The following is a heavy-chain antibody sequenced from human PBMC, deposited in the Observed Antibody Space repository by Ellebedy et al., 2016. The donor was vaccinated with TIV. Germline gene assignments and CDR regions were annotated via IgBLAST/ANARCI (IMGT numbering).Heavy chain of an antibody. CDR2: ISYDGINQ. D-gene: IGHD3-3*02. CDR3: ARSPQHFYYFDY. Sequence: PGGSLRLSCAASGFTFSYYAMHWVRQAPGKGLEWVALISYDGINQYYADSVKGRFTISRDNSKNTLYLQMNSLRAEDTAVYYCARSPQHFYYFDYWGQGTLVTVSS. J-gene: IGHJ4*02. V-gene: IGHV3-30-3*01. CDR1: GFTFSYYA.